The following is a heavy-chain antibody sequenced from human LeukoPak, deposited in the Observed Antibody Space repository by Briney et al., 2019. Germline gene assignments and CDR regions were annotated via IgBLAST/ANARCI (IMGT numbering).Heavy chain of an antibody. V-gene: IGHV3-30-3*01. J-gene: IGHJ4*02. CDR2: ISYDGSNK. CDR3: ARDDPGIAVAGTIVGFY. D-gene: IGHD6-19*01. Sequence: GGSLRLSCAASGFTFSSYAMHWVRQAPGKGLEWVAVISYDGSNKYYADSVKGRFTISRDNSKNTLYLQMNSLRAEDTAVYYCARDDPGIAVAGTIVGFYWGQGTLVTVSS. CDR1: GFTFSSYA.